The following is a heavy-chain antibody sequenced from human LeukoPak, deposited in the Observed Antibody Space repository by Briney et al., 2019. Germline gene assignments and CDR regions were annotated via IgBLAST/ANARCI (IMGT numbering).Heavy chain of an antibody. J-gene: IGHJ6*03. CDR1: GFTFSSYG. CDR2: IRYDGSNK. V-gene: IGHV3-30*02. CDR3: AKAPSGSGYYPYYYYYSDG. Sequence: GGSLRLSCAASGFTFSSYGMHWVRQAPGKGLEWVTFIRYDGSNKHYADSVKGRFTISRDNSKNTLYLQMNSLRAEDTAVYYCAKAPSGSGYYPYYYYYSDGWRKASTVTV. D-gene: IGHD3-3*01.